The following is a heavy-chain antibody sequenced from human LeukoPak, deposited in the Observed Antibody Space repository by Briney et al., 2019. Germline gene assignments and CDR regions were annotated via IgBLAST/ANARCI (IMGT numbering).Heavy chain of an antibody. J-gene: IGHJ2*01. Sequence: SETLSLTCTVSGGSISNYYWIWIRQPPGKELEWIGYIYTSGSTNYNPSLKGRVTISVDTSKNQFSLKLSSVTAADTAVYYCARLGSCTSCRNNYWYLDLWGRGTLVTVSS. V-gene: IGHV4-4*09. CDR3: ARLGSCTSCRNNYWYLDL. D-gene: IGHD2-2*01. CDR2: IYTSGST. CDR1: GGSISNYY.